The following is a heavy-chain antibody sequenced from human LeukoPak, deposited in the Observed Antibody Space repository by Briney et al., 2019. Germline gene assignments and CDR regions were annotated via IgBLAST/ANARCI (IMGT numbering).Heavy chain of an antibody. CDR3: ARGEYYYDSSGLLCDY. CDR1: GFTFSSYS. D-gene: IGHD3-22*01. V-gene: IGHV3-21*01. CDR2: ISSSSSYI. J-gene: IGHJ4*02. Sequence: GRSLRLPCAASGFTFSSYSMNWVRQAPGKGLEWVSSISSSSSYIYYADSVKGRFTISRDNAKNSLYLQMNSLRAEDTAVYYCARGEYYYDSSGLLCDYWGQGTLVTVSS.